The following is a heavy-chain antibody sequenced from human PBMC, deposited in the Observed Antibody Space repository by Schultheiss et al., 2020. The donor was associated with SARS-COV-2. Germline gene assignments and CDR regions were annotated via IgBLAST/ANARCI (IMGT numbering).Heavy chain of an antibody. J-gene: IGHJ4*02. CDR1: GFTFGDYA. CDR3: TRPLGYCSSTSCYTDYFDY. CDR2: IRSKAYGGTT. D-gene: IGHD2-2*02. V-gene: IGHV3-49*04. Sequence: GGSLRLSCTASGFTFGDYAMSWVRQAPGKGLEWVAFIRSKAYGGTTEYAASVKGRFTISRDDSKSIAYLQMNSLKTEDTAVYYCTRPLGYCSSTSCYTDYFDYWGQGTLVTVSS.